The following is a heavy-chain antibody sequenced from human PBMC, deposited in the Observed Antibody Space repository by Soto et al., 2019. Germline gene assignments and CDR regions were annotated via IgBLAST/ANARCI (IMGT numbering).Heavy chain of an antibody. J-gene: IGHJ4*02. Sequence: EVQLVESGGGLVQPGGSLRLSCAASGFTVSSNYMSWVRQAPGKGLEWVSVIYSGGSTYYADSVKGRFTISRDNSKNTLYLQMNSLRADDTAVYYCARGPEIVGAPLDYWGQGTLVTVSS. D-gene: IGHD1-26*01. V-gene: IGHV3-66*01. CDR3: ARGPEIVGAPLDY. CDR1: GFTVSSNY. CDR2: IYSGGST.